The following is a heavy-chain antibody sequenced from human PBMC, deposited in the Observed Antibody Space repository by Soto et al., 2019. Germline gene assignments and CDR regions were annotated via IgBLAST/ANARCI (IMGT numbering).Heavy chain of an antibody. CDR2: IRSSGSTI. J-gene: IGHJ6*02. CDR3: AREGRNYYDRSGYPLGYGMDV. Sequence: GGSLRLSCAASGFTFTSYEMNWVRQAPGNGLEWVSYIRSSGSTIYYADSVKGRFTITSDNDKNTRYLQMKSLRAEDTGIYYCAREGRNYYDRSGYPLGYGMDVWGQGTTVTVSS. D-gene: IGHD3-22*01. CDR1: GFTFTSYE. V-gene: IGHV3-48*03.